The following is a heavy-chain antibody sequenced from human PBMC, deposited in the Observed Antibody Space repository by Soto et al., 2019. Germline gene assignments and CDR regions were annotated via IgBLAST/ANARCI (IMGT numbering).Heavy chain of an antibody. J-gene: IGHJ4*02. D-gene: IGHD4-17*01. Sequence: QVQLVQSGAEVKKSGASVKVSCKASGYTFTSHDINWVREATGQGLEWMGWMNPNSGNTGYAQKFQGRVTMTRNTSISTAYMELSSLRSEDTAVYYCARWDYGYYARFDYWGQGTLVTVSS. V-gene: IGHV1-8*01. CDR2: MNPNSGNT. CDR1: GYTFTSHD. CDR3: ARWDYGYYARFDY.